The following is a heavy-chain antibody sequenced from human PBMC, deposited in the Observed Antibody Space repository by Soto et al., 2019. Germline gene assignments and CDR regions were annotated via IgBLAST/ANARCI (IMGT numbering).Heavy chain of an antibody. Sequence: ASVKVSCKASGYTFANYDINWVRQAPGQGLEWMGWMNPNRGDTGYAQKFQGRVTMTRDISINTAYMDPTSLTYEDTAIYYCARELRGSGSFGLWGQGTMVTV. CDR1: GYTFANYD. J-gene: IGHJ3*01. D-gene: IGHD1-26*01. V-gene: IGHV1-8*01. CDR3: ARELRGSGSFGL. CDR2: MNPNRGDT.